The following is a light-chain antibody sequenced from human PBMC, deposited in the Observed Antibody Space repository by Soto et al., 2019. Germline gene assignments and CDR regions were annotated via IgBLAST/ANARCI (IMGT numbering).Light chain of an antibody. J-gene: IGLJ3*02. CDR1: SGHSKYL. CDR2: LEGSGIC. V-gene: IGLV4-60*02. Sequence: QPVLTQSSSASASLGSSVKLTCIVGSGHSKYLIACHHKQPGKAPRYLMELEGSGICNKGCGVPERFSGSSSAAARYLTISNFPFEDEADYDCETWGNSTWVFGGGTKLTVL. CDR3: ETWGNSTWV.